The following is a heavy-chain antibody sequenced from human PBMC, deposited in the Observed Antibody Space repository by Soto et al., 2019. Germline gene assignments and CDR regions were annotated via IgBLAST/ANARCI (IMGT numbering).Heavy chain of an antibody. D-gene: IGHD4-17*01. Sequence: ASVKVSCKASGYTFTSYGISWVRQAPGQGLEWMGWISAYNGNTNHAQKHQGRVTMTTNTTTSTAYKELRSLRSDDTAVYYCTRDIDYGDYFDNWGQGTLVTVSS. CDR1: GYTFTSYG. CDR3: TRDIDYGDYFDN. V-gene: IGHV1-18*01. CDR2: ISAYNGNT. J-gene: IGHJ4*02.